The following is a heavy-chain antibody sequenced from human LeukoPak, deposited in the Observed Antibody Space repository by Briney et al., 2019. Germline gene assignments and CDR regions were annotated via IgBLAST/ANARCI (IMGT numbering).Heavy chain of an antibody. V-gene: IGHV1-69*06. CDR1: GGTFSSYA. CDR2: IIPIFGTA. Sequence: GSSVKVSCKASGGTFSSYAINWVRQAPGQGLEWMGGIIPIFGTANYAQKFQGRVTITADKSTSTAYMELSSLRSEDTAVYYCATDSSGYRDALDIWGQGTMVSVSS. D-gene: IGHD3-22*01. CDR3: ATDSSGYRDALDI. J-gene: IGHJ3*02.